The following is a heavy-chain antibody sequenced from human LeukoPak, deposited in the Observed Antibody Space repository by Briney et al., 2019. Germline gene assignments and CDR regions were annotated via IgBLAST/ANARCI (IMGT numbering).Heavy chain of an antibody. Sequence: GGSLRLSCAASGFTFSSYSMNWVRQAPGKGLEWVSSISSSSSYIYYADSVKGRFTISRDNAKNSLYLQMNSLRAEDTAVYHCARDYYDSSGYLGIFDYWGQGTLVTVSS. V-gene: IGHV3-21*01. CDR2: ISSSSSYI. J-gene: IGHJ4*02. D-gene: IGHD3-22*01. CDR3: ARDYYDSSGYLGIFDY. CDR1: GFTFSSYS.